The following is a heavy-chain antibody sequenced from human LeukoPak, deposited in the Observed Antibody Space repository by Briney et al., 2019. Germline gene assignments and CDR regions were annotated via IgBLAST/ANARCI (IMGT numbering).Heavy chain of an antibody. CDR2: IYYSGST. CDR1: GGPVNSGNYY. Sequence: SETLSLTCTVSGGPVNSGNYYWSWIRQPPGKGLEWIGYIYYSGSTNYNPSLKSRVTISVDTSKNQFSLKLSSVTAADTAVYYCARSRHRVGYCSSTSCYSFDYWGQGTLVTVSS. J-gene: IGHJ4*02. CDR3: ARSRHRVGYCSSTSCYSFDY. V-gene: IGHV4-61*01. D-gene: IGHD2-2*01.